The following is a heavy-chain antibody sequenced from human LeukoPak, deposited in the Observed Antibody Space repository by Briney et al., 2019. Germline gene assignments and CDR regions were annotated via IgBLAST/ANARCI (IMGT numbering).Heavy chain of an antibody. V-gene: IGHV3-23*01. CDR3: ANAGTPLDYGDYGAVDY. J-gene: IGHJ4*02. CDR1: GFTFSSYA. CDR2: ISGSGGST. Sequence: QPGGSLRLSCAASGFTFSSYAMSWVRQAPGKGLEWVSAISGSGGSTYYAVCVKSRFTISRDNSKNTLYLQMNSLRAEDTAVYYCANAGTPLDYGDYGAVDYWGQGTLVTVSS. D-gene: IGHD4-17*01.